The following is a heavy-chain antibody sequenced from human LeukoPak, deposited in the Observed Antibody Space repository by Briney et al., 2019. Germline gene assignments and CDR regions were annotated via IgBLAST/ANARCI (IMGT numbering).Heavy chain of an antibody. V-gene: IGHV4-39*01. D-gene: IGHD1-26*01. CDR1: GASISGSGYY. CDR2: IYDSGST. J-gene: IGHJ4*02. CDR3: AKSGGYGLIDY. Sequence: SETLSLTCTVSGASISGSGYYWGWIRQPPGTGLEWIGNIYDSGSTYYNASLQSRVTISIDASKNQFSLRLSSVTAADTAMYYCAKSGGYGLIDYWGQGTLVTFSS.